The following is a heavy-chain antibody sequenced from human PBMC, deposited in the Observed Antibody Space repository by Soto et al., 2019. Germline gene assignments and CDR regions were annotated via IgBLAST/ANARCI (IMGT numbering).Heavy chain of an antibody. V-gene: IGHV3-23*01. CDR2: ISGSGGST. CDR3: AKGKVGSGHSSSLLDY. CDR1: GFTFSSYA. J-gene: IGHJ4*02. D-gene: IGHD6-6*01. Sequence: EVQLLESGGGLVQPGGSLRLSCAASGFTFSSYAMSWVRQAPGKGLEWVSAISGSGGSTYYADSVKGRFTISRDNSKNTLYLQMNSLRAEDTAVYYCAKGKVGSGHSSSLLDYWGQGTLVTVSS.